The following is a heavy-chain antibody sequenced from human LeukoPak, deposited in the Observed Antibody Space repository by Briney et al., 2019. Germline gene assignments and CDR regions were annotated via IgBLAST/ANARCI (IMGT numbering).Heavy chain of an antibody. V-gene: IGHV4-59*01. D-gene: IGHD3-10*01. CDR3: ARAGRPGEGGYFQQ. CDR2: IYYSGRT. J-gene: IGHJ1*01. Sequence: SETLSLTCTVSGGSISSYYWSWIRQPPGKGLEWIAYIYYSGRTNYNPSLKSRVTISVDTSKNQFTLKLSSVTAGDTAVYYCARAGRPGEGGYFQQWGQGTLVTVSS. CDR1: GGSISSYY.